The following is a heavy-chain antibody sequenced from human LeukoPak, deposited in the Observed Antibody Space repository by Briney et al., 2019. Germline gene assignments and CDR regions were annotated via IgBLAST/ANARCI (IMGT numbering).Heavy chain of an antibody. CDR1: GFTFSSYA. Sequence: PGGSLRLSCAASGFTFSSYAMHWVRQAPGKGLEWVAVISYDGSNKYYADSVKGRFTISRDSSKNTLYLQMNSLRAEDTAVYYCAREDQMATGDYWGQGTLVTVSS. CDR3: AREDQMATGDY. D-gene: IGHD5-24*01. CDR2: ISYDGSNK. V-gene: IGHV3-30-3*01. J-gene: IGHJ4*02.